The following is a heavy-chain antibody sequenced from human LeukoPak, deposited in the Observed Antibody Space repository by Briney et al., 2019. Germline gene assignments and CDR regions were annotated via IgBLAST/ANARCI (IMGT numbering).Heavy chain of an antibody. CDR1: GGSISSGGYY. Sequence: SQTLSLTCTVSGGSISSGGYYWSWIRQHPGKGLEWIGYIYYSGSTYYNPSLKSRVTISVDTSKNRFSLKLSSVTAADTAVYYCARAERIAARLGAFDIWGQGTMVTVSS. D-gene: IGHD6-6*01. J-gene: IGHJ3*02. CDR3: ARAERIAARLGAFDI. CDR2: IYYSGST. V-gene: IGHV4-31*03.